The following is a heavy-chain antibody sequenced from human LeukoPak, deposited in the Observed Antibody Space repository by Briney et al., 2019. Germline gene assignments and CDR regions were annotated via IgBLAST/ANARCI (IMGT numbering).Heavy chain of an antibody. Sequence: ASVKVSCKASGYTFTGYYMHWVRQAPGQGPEWMGRINPNSGGTSYAQKFQGRVTMTRDTSISTAYMELRRLRSDDTAVYYCARDPFRHSGSYYDYWGQGTLVTVSS. D-gene: IGHD1-26*01. V-gene: IGHV1-2*06. J-gene: IGHJ4*02. CDR3: ARDPFRHSGSYYDY. CDR2: INPNSGGT. CDR1: GYTFTGYY.